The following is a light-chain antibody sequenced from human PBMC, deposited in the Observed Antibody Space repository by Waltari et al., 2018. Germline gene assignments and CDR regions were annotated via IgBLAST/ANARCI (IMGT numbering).Light chain of an antibody. CDR2: SAA. Sequence: EIVLTQSPATLSLSPGERVTLSCRASQSVSSSYVAWYQQKPGQAPRLLIYSAASRATGIPDRFSGRGSGTGFTLSISRLEPEDSAVYYCQQYGSTLITFGQGTRLEIK. CDR1: QSVSSSY. V-gene: IGKV3-20*01. CDR3: QQYGSTLIT. J-gene: IGKJ5*01.